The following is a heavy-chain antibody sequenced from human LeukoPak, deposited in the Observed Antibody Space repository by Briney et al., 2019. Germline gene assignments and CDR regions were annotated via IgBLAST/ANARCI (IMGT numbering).Heavy chain of an antibody. Sequence: SETLSLTCTVSGGSISSYYWSWLRQPPGKGLEWIGYIYYSGSTNYNPSLKSRVTISVDTSKNQFSLKLSSVTAADTAVYYCARASGYDKYYFDYWGQGTLVTVSS. D-gene: IGHD5-12*01. CDR3: ARASGYDKYYFDY. CDR2: IYYSGST. CDR1: GGSISSYY. J-gene: IGHJ4*02. V-gene: IGHV4-59*01.